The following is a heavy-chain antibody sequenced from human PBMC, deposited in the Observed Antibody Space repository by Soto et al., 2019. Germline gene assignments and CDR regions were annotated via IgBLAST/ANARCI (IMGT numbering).Heavy chain of an antibody. CDR3: ARDDYESGGYYRWYFDL. V-gene: IGHV1-69*12. CDR2: IIPIFGTA. CDR1: GGTFSSYA. J-gene: IGHJ2*01. D-gene: IGHD3-22*01. Sequence: QVQLVQSGAEVKKPGSSVKVSCKASGGTFSSYAISWVRQAPGQGLEWMGGIIPIFGTANYAQKFQGRVTITADESTSTAYMELSSLRSEDTAVYCRARDDYESGGYYRWYFDLWGRGTLVTVSS.